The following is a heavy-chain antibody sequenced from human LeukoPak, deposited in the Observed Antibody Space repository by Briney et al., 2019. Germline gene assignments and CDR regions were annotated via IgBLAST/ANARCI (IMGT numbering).Heavy chain of an antibody. V-gene: IGHV4-34*01. D-gene: IGHD6-6*01. CDR1: GGSFSGYY. J-gene: IGHJ5*02. CDR2: INHSGST. CDR3: AGSIAAREYNWFDP. Sequence: SETLSLTCAVYGGSFSGYYWSWIRQPPGKGLEWIGEINHSGSTNYNPSLKSRVTISVDTSKNQFSLKLSSVTAADTAVYYCAGSIAAREYNWFDPWGQGTLVTVSS.